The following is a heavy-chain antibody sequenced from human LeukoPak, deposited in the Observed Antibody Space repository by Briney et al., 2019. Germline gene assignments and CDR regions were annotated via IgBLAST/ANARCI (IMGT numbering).Heavy chain of an antibody. CDR1: GFTFSSYA. J-gene: IGHJ4*02. CDR3: AREGMVVAPRYSSYFDY. D-gene: IGHD2-15*01. Sequence: PGGSLRLSCAASGFTFSSYAMRWVRQAPGKGLEWVGVISYVGSNNYYADFVKGGFTNSRDNSKNTLYLQMNSLRAEDTAGYYCAREGMVVAPRYSSYFDYWGQGTLVTVSS. V-gene: IGHV3-30*01. CDR2: ISYVGSNN.